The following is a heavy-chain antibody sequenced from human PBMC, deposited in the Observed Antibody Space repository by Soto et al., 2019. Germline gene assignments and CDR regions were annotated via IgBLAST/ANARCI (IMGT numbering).Heavy chain of an antibody. V-gene: IGHV4-59*01. CDR1: GGSISSYY. CDR3: ARDVAAAGGHWFDP. D-gene: IGHD6-13*01. CDR2: IYYSGGT. Sequence: SETLSLTCTVSGGSISSYYWSWIRQPPGKGLEWIGYIYYSGGTNYNPSLKSRVTISVDTSKNQFSLKLSSVTAADTAVYYCARDVAAAGGHWFDPWGQGTLVTVSS. J-gene: IGHJ5*02.